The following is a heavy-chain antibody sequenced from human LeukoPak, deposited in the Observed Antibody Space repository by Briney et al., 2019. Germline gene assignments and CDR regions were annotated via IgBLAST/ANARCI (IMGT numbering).Heavy chain of an antibody. CDR3: AREYFDS. J-gene: IGHJ4*02. CDR2: ISSSSTYI. Sequence: GGSLRLSCAASGFSFNNYDMNWVRQAPGRGPEWVSSISSSSTYICYADSVKGRFTISRDNAKNSLYLQMNSLRAEDTAVYYCAREYFDSWGQGTLVTVSS. V-gene: IGHV3-21*01. CDR1: GFSFNNYD.